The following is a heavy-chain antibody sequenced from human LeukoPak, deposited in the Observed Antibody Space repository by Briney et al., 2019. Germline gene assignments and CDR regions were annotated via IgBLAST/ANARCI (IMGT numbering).Heavy chain of an antibody. CDR3: ARQTALGELSSFDY. CDR2: IYPGDSDT. CDR1: GYSFATYW. J-gene: IGHJ4*02. V-gene: IGHV5-51*01. D-gene: IGHD3-16*02. Sequence: GVSLKISCNGSGYSFATYWIGWVRQMPGNGLEWMGIIYPGDSDTRYSPSFQGQVTLSADKSISTAYLQWSSLKASDTAMYYCARQTALGELSSFDYWGQGTLVTVSS.